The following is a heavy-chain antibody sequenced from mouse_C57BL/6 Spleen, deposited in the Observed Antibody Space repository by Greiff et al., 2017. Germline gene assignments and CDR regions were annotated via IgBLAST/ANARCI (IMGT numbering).Heavy chain of an antibody. CDR2: IYPRDGST. J-gene: IGHJ4*01. V-gene: IGHV1-78*01. CDR1: GYTFTDYT. Sequence: QVQLQQSDAELVKPGASVKISCKASGYTFTDYTIHWMKQRPEQGLEWIGYIYPRDGSTKYNEKFKGKATLTADKSSSTAYMQLNSLTSEDSAVYFCARKYYYDGGPNWDGYAMDYWGQGTSVTVSS. CDR3: ARKYYYDGGPNWDGYAMDY. D-gene: IGHD1-1*01.